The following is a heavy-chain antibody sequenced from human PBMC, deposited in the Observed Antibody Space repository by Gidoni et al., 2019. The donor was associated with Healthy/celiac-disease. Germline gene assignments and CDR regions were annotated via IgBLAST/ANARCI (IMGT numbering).Heavy chain of an antibody. D-gene: IGHD2-21*01. J-gene: IGHJ5*02. Sequence: QVQLQESGPGLVKPSETLSLTCTVSGGSISSYYWSWIRQPPGKGLEWIGYIYYSGSTNYNPSLKSRVTISVDTSKNQFSLKLSSVTAADTAVYYCARSYHNFVMGDGWFDPWGQGTLVTVSS. CDR3: ARSYHNFVMGDGWFDP. CDR1: GGSISSYY. CDR2: IYYSGST. V-gene: IGHV4-59*01.